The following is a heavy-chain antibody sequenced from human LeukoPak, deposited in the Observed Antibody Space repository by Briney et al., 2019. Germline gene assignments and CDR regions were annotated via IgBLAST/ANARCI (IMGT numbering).Heavy chain of an antibody. CDR1: GFTFSSYA. Sequence: GGSLRLSCAASGFTFSSYAMSWVRQAPGKGLEWVSAISGGGGSTYYADSVKGRFTISRDNSKNTLYLQMNSLRAEDTAVYYCARSSGYYKGFDYWGQGTLVTVSS. V-gene: IGHV3-23*01. D-gene: IGHD3-22*01. CDR3: ARSSGYYKGFDY. CDR2: ISGGGGST. J-gene: IGHJ4*02.